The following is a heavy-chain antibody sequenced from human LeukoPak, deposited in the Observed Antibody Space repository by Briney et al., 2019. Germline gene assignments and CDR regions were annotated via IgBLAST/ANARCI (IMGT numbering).Heavy chain of an antibody. CDR2: IIPIFGTA. Sequence: ASVKVSCTASGGTFSSYAISWVRQAPGQGLEWMGGIIPIFGTANYAQKFQGRVTITADESTSTAYMELSSLRSEDTAVYYCAREWDREQQLVRGWFDPWGQGTLVTVSS. V-gene: IGHV1-69*13. CDR3: AREWDREQQLVRGWFDP. J-gene: IGHJ5*02. CDR1: GGTFSSYA. D-gene: IGHD6-13*01.